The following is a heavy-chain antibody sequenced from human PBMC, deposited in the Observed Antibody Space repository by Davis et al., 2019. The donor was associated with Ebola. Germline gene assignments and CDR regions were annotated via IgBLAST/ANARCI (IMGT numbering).Heavy chain of an antibody. CDR1: GFTFGDYA. D-gene: IGHD3-22*01. J-gene: IGHJ4*02. CDR2: IRSKAYGGTT. CDR3: TTDETTYYYDSSGYYTLHHDY. V-gene: IGHV3-49*03. Sequence: GGSLRLSCTASGFTFGDYAMSWFRQAPGKGLEWVGFIRSKAYGGTTEYAASVKGRFTISRDDSKSIAYLQMNSLKTEDTAVYYCTTDETTYYYDSSGYYTLHHDYWGQGTLVTVSS.